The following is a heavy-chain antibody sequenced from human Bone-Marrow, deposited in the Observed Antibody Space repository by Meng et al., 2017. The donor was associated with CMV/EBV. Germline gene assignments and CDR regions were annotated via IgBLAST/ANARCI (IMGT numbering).Heavy chain of an antibody. CDR3: ASPGPNWLNYYYGMDV. J-gene: IGHJ6*02. D-gene: IGHD1-1*01. CDR1: GDSVSSNSAA. V-gene: IGHV6-1*01. Sequence: SETLSLTCAISGDSVSSNSAAWNWIRQSPSRGLEWLGRTYYRSKWYNDYAVSVKSRITINPDTSKNQFSLQLNSVTPEDTAVYYCASPGPNWLNYYYGMDVWGQGTTVTVSS. CDR2: TYYRSKWYN.